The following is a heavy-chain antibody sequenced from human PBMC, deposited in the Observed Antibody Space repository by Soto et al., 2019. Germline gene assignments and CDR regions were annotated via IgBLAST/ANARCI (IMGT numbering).Heavy chain of an antibody. CDR1: SGSISSSNW. J-gene: IGHJ4*02. D-gene: IGHD3-3*01. CDR2: IYHSGST. Sequence: SETLSLTCAVSSGSISSSNWWSWVRQPPGKGLEWIGEIYHSGSTNYNPSLKSRVTISVDKSKNQFSLKLSSVTAADTAVYFCASRSPGAIFGVATKDYFDYWGQGTLVTVSS. CDR3: ASRSPGAIFGVATKDYFDY. V-gene: IGHV4-4*02.